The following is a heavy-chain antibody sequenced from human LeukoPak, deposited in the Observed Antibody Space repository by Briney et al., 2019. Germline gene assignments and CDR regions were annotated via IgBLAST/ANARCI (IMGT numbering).Heavy chain of an antibody. J-gene: IGHJ4*02. CDR1: GFTFSSYS. CDR3: ATSGWYGADY. D-gene: IGHD6-19*01. CDR2: ISSSSSYI. V-gene: IGHV3-21*01. Sequence: GGSLRPSCAASGFTFSSYSMNWVRQAPGKGLEWVSSISSSSSYIYYADSVKGRFTISRDNAKNSLYLQMSSLRAEDTAVYYCATSGWYGADYWGQGTLVTVSS.